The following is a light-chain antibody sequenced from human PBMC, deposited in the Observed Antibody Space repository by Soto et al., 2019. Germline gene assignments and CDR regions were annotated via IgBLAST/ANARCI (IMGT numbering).Light chain of an antibody. CDR2: EVS. CDR3: SSYTSTNTHVV. V-gene: IGLV2-14*01. Sequence: ALTQPASVSGSPGQTITISCTGTSSDVGGYNYVSWYQHNPGKAPKLLTYEVSNRPSGVSDRFSGSKSDNMASLTISGLQAEDEADYYRSSYTSTNTHVVFGGGTKVTVL. CDR1: SSDVGGYNY. J-gene: IGLJ2*01.